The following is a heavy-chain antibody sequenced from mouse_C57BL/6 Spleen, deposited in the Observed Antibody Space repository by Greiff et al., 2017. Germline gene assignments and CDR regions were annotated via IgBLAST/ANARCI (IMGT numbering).Heavy chain of an antibody. Sequence: QVQLQQPGAELVKPGASVKMSCKASGYTFTSYWITWVKQRPGHGLEWIGDIYPGSGSTNYNEKFKSKATLTVDPSSSTAYMQLSSLTSEDAAVYYCAREQLRLRSFDYWGQGTTLTVSS. V-gene: IGHV1-55*01. CDR3: AREQLRLRSFDY. CDR2: IYPGSGST. D-gene: IGHD3-2*02. CDR1: GYTFTSYW. J-gene: IGHJ2*01.